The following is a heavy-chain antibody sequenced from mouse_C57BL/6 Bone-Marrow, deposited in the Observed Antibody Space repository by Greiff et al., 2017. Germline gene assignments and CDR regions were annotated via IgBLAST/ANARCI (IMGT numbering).Heavy chain of an antibody. CDR2: IDPSDSYT. V-gene: IGHV1-69*01. Sequence: QVQLQQPGAELVMPGASVKLSCKASGYTFTSYWMHWVKQRPGQGLEWIGEIDPSDSYTNYNQKFKGKSTLTVDKSSSTAYMPLSSLTSEDSAVYYCARDYGYEGGYAMDYWGQGTSVTVSS. CDR3: ARDYGYEGGYAMDY. J-gene: IGHJ4*01. D-gene: IGHD2-2*01. CDR1: GYTFTSYW.